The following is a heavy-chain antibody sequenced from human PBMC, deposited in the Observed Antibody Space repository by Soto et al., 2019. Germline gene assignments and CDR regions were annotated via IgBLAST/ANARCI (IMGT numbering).Heavy chain of an antibody. CDR2: ISGSGGST. Sequence: EVQLLESGGGLVQPGGSLRLSCAASGFTFSSYAMNWVRHAPGKGLAWVSAISGSGGSTYYADSVKGRFPISGDNYKNTLYLQMNSLRAEDTAVYYCAKDMTIFGVVIFLFDYWGKGTLVTVSS. D-gene: IGHD3-3*01. CDR1: GFTFSSYA. CDR3: AKDMTIFGVVIFLFDY. J-gene: IGHJ4*02. V-gene: IGHV3-23*01.